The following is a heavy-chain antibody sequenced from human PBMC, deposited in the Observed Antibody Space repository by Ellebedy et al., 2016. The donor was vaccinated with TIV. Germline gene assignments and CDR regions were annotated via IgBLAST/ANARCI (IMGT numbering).Heavy chain of an antibody. CDR1: GFTFGDYA. CDR3: TSNIAVAGVGAFDI. Sequence: GGSLRLSXTASGFTFGDYAMSWFRQAPGKGLEWVGFIRSKAYGGTTEYAASVKGRFTISRDDSKSIAYLQMNSLKTEDTAVYYCTSNIAVAGVGAFDIWGQGTMVTVSS. D-gene: IGHD6-19*01. CDR2: IRSKAYGGTT. J-gene: IGHJ3*02. V-gene: IGHV3-49*03.